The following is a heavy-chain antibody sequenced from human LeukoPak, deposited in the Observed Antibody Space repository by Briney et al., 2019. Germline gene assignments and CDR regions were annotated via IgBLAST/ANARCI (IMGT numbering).Heavy chain of an antibody. J-gene: IGHJ4*02. D-gene: IGHD3-3*01. CDR3: AKDLGFLEWLYDY. CDR1: GFTFSSYG. CDR2: IRYDGSNK. Sequence: GGSLRLSCAASGFTFSSYGMHWVRQAPGKGLEWVAFIRYDGSNKYYADSVKGRFTISRDNSKNTLYLQMNSLRVEDTAVYYCAKDLGFLEWLYDYWGQGTLVTVSS. V-gene: IGHV3-30*02.